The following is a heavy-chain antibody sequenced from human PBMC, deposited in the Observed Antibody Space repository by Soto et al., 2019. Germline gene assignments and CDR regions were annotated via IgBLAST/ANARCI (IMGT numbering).Heavy chain of an antibody. CDR3: ASRGPGSDFDY. D-gene: IGHD3-10*01. CDR1: GFTFSSYA. V-gene: IGHV3-23*01. CDR2: ISGSGDST. Sequence: EVQLLDSGGGLVQPGGSLRLSCAASGFTFSSYAMNWVRQAPGKGLEWVSVISGSGDSTYYAYCVKGRFTMSRDNSKNTLYLQMNSLSTGDTALYNCASRGPGSDFDYWGQGTLVTVSS. J-gene: IGHJ4*02.